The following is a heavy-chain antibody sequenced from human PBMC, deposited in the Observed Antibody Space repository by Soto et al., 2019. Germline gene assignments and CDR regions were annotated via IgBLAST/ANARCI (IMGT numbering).Heavy chain of an antibody. CDR2: ISGSGGST. CDR3: AKDFYGDYGNFDY. V-gene: IGHV3-23*01. CDR1: GFTFSSYA. J-gene: IGHJ4*02. D-gene: IGHD4-17*01. Sequence: GGSLRLSCAASGFTFSSYAMSWVRQAPGKGLEWVSAISGSGGSTYYADSAKGRFTISRDNSKNTLYLQMNSLRAEDTAVYYCAKDFYGDYGNFDYWGQGNLVTVSS.